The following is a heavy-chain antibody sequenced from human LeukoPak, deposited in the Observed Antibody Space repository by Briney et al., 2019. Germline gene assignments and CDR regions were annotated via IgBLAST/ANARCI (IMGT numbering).Heavy chain of an antibody. V-gene: IGHV3-48*01. Sequence: GGSLRLSCAASGFTFSSYSMNWVRQAPGKGLEWVSYISSSSSTIYYADSVKGRFTISRDNAKNSLYLQMNSLRAEDTAVYYCAREDDYGDYVSWYFDLWGRGTLVTVSS. CDR1: GFTFSSYS. CDR2: ISSSSSTI. CDR3: AREDDYGDYVSWYFDL. J-gene: IGHJ2*01. D-gene: IGHD4-17*01.